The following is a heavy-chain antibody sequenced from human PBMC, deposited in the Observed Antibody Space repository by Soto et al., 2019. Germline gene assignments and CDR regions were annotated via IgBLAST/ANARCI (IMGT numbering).Heavy chain of an antibody. CDR2: IFHSGTT. J-gene: IGHJ4*02. CDR3: ARQLERGGLPEGFEY. D-gene: IGHD1-1*01. Sequence: QVQLQESGPGLVKPSGTLSLTCAVSGGSISSSHWWSWVRQSPGKGLEWIGEIFHSGTTSYNPSLTGRVTRSVDNSKNWFSLKLDSVTAADTAVYYCARQLERGGLPEGFEYWGQGTLATVSS. V-gene: IGHV4-4*02. CDR1: GGSISSSHW.